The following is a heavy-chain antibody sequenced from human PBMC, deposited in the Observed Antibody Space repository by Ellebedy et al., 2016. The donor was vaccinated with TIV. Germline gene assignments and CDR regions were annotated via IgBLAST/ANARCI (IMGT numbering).Heavy chain of an antibody. V-gene: IGHV3-7*01. D-gene: IGHD2-15*01. CDR3: AREGCSGGSCYSYWLDP. CDR2: IKQDGSEQ. J-gene: IGHJ5*02. Sequence: GESLKISCAASGSSLSNYWMNWVRQAPGKGLEWVAIIKQDGSEQHYVDSVEGRFTISRDNAKNSVYLQMNSLSAEDTAVYYCAREGCSGGSCYSYWLDPWGQGTLVTVSS. CDR1: GSSLSNYW.